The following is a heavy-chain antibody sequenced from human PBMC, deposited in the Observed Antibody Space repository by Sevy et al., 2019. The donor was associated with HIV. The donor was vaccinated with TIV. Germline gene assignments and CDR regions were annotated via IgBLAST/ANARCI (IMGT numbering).Heavy chain of an antibody. CDR2: ISSSGSTI. Sequence: GGYLRLSCAASGFTFSDYYMSWIRQAPGKGLEWVSYISSSGSTIYYADSVKGRFTISRDNAKNSLYLQMNSLRAEDTAVYYCARDLIAVASISDPPWGQGTLVTVSS. D-gene: IGHD6-19*01. J-gene: IGHJ5*02. CDR1: GFTFSDYY. CDR3: ARDLIAVASISDPP. V-gene: IGHV3-11*01.